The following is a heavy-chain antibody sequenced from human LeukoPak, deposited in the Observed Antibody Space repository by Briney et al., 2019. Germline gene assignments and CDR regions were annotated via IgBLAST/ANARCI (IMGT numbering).Heavy chain of an antibody. CDR1: GFTFSRYG. D-gene: IGHD5-18*01. V-gene: IGHV3-30*18. J-gene: IGHJ4*02. Sequence: GSLRLSFAASGFTFSRYGMQWVRQAPGKGLDLVAVISNDGSKKYYEESVKGRFTISRDNSKNTLSLQVSSLRTEDTAVYYCAKDRYSYAFEYSDSWGQGTLVTVSS. CDR3: AKDRYSYAFEYSDS. CDR2: ISNDGSKK.